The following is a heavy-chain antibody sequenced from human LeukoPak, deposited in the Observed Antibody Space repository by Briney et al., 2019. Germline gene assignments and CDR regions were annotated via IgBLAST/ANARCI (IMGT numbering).Heavy chain of an antibody. CDR2: IYYSGSP. CDR1: GGSISNNNYY. D-gene: IGHD1-26*01. V-gene: IGHV4-39*01. CDR3: ARQEVTAKRLMGAIPGPLDY. Sequence: PSETLSLTCTVSGGSISNNNYYWAWIRQPPGKGLECIGSIYYSGSPYYNPSLKSRVTISVDTSKNQFSLKLSSVTAADTAVYYCARQEVTAKRLMGAIPGPLDYWGQGTLVTVSS. J-gene: IGHJ4*02.